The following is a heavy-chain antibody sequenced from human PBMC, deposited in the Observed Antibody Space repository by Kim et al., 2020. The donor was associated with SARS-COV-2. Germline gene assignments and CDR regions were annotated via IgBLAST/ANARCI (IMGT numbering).Heavy chain of an antibody. J-gene: IGHJ4*02. D-gene: IGHD3-9*01. Sequence: ADSVTSRFTISRDNAKNSLYLQMISVRAEDTAVYYCARDPYYDILTGDDYWGQGTLVTVSS. V-gene: IGHV3-21*01. CDR3: ARDPYYDILTGDDY.